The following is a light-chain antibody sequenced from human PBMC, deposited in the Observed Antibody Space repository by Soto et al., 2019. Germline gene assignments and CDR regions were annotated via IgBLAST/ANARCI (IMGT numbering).Light chain of an antibody. CDR3: NSYAGSNTLYV. V-gene: IGLV2-8*01. CDR1: SSYVGGYNY. CDR2: EVS. J-gene: IGLJ1*01. Sequence: QSALTQPPSASGSPGQSVTISCTGTSSYVGGYNYVSWYQQHTGKAPQLMIYEVSKRPSGVPDRFSGSKSGNTASLTVSGLQAEDEADYYFNSYAGSNTLYVFGNGTKLTVL.